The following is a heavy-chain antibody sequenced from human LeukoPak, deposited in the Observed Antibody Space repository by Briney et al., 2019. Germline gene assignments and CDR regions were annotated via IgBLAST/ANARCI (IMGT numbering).Heavy chain of an antibody. J-gene: IGHJ3*01. CDR2: ISFTGGDT. Sequence: GGSLRLSCAASGFTFSGSAMSWVRQAPGKGLEWVSLISFTGGDTYYADSVKGRFTISRDNSKDTLYLQMHSLRAEDTAIYYCARDMQLSTWGPGTMVTVSS. D-gene: IGHD3-16*02. CDR1: GFTFSGSA. V-gene: IGHV3-23*01. CDR3: ARDMQLST.